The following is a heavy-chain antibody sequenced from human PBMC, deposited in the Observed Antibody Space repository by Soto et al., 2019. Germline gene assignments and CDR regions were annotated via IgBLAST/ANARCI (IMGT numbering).Heavy chain of an antibody. V-gene: IGHV5-10-1*01. D-gene: IGHD3-16*01. CDR2: IDPSDSYT. CDR3: ARQGLDLVRYYYYGMDV. CDR1: GYSFTSYW. Sequence: PGESLKISCKGSGYSFTSYWISWVRQMPGKGLEWMGRIDPSDSYTNYSPSFQGHVTISADKSISTAYLQWSSLKASDTAMYYCARQGLDLVRYYYYGMDVWGQGTTVTVSS. J-gene: IGHJ6*02.